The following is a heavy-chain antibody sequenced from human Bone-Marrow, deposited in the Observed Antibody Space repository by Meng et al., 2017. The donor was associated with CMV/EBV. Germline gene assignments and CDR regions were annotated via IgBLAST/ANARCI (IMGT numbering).Heavy chain of an antibody. CDR1: GYTFTSYY. V-gene: IGHV1-46*01. CDR2: INPSGGST. J-gene: IGHJ6*02. D-gene: IGHD3-9*01. Sequence: ASVKVSCKASGYTFTSYYMHWVRQAPGQGLEWMGIINPSGGSTSYAQKFQGRVTMTRDTSTSTVYMELSRLRSDDTAGYYCARDANYDILTGYWGGRDVWGQGNTVTVSS. CDR3: ARDANYDILTGYWGGRDV.